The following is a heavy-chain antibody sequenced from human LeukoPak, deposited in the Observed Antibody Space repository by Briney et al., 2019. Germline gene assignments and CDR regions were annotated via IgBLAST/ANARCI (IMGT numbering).Heavy chain of an antibody. CDR3: ARGSYSSGWYLTY. V-gene: IGHV3-48*03. J-gene: IGHJ4*02. Sequence: GGSLRLSCAASGFTFSSYEMNWVRQAPGKGLEWVSYISSSGDTIYYADSVKGRFTISRDNAKNSLYLQMNSLRAEDTAVYYCARGSYSSGWYLTYWGQGTLVTVSS. CDR2: ISSSGDTI. D-gene: IGHD6-19*01. CDR1: GFTFSSYE.